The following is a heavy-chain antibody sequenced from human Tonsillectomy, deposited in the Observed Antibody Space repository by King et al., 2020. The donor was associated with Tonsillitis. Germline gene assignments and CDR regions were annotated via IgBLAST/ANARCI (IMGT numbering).Heavy chain of an antibody. CDR2: INWNGGGT. CDR3: ARDVVELGRWQHYNYYGMDV. V-gene: IGHV3-20*04. J-gene: IGHJ6*02. D-gene: IGHD1-1*01. Sequence: VQLVESGGNVVRPGGSLRLSCAASGFTFGDYGMSWVRQAPGKGLEWVSGINWNGGGTGYADSVKGRFTISRDNAKSSLYLQMNSLRAEDTALYYCARDVVELGRWQHYNYYGMDVWGQGTTVTVSS. CDR1: GFTFGDYG.